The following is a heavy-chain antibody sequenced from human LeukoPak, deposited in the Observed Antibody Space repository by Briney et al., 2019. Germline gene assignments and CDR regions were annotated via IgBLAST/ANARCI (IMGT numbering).Heavy chain of an antibody. Sequence: GGSLRLSCEASGFTFSTYGMHWVRQAPGKGLEWVALMSYDGSDKSYADSVKGRFTISRDNSKSTLYLQMDSLGGDDAAVYYCAKAVGSISWSFDYWGQGTLVTVSS. V-gene: IGHV3-30*18. CDR2: MSYDGSDK. CDR1: GFTFSTYG. CDR3: AKAVGSISWSFDY. J-gene: IGHJ4*02. D-gene: IGHD6-13*01.